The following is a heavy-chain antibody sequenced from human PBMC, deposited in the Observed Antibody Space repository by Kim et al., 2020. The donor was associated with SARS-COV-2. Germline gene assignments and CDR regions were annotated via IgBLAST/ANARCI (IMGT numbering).Heavy chain of an antibody. CDR3: TRDYLGWLQYTGGGDY. D-gene: IGHD5-12*01. CDR2: IRSKAYGGTT. CDR1: GFTFGDYA. J-gene: IGHJ4*02. V-gene: IGHV3-49*03. Sequence: GGSLRLSCTASGFTFGDYAMSWFRQAPGKGLEWVGFIRSKAYGGTTEYAASVKGRFTISRDDSKSIAYLQMNSLKTEDTAVYYCTRDYLGWLQYTGGGDYWGQGTLVTVSS.